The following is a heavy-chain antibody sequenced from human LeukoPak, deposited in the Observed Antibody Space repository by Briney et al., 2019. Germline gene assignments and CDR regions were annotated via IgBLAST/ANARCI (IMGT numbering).Heavy chain of an antibody. Sequence: PGGSLRLSCAASGFTFSSYEMNWVRQAPGKGLEWVSYISSSGSTIYYADSVKGRFTISRDNSKNTLYLQMNSLRAEDTAVYYCAIERAAGTVSNWFDPWGQGTLVTVSS. D-gene: IGHD6-13*01. CDR1: GFTFSSYE. V-gene: IGHV3-48*03. CDR2: ISSSGSTI. CDR3: AIERAAGTVSNWFDP. J-gene: IGHJ5*02.